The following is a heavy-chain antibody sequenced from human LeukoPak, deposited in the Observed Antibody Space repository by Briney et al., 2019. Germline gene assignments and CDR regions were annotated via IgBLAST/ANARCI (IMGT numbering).Heavy chain of an antibody. D-gene: IGHD2/OR15-2a*01. V-gene: IGHV4-59*01. CDR3: ASRSTADAFDI. CDR1: GGSISSYY. J-gene: IGHJ3*02. Sequence: SETLSLTCTVSGGSISSYYWSWIRQPPGKGLEWIGYIYDSGSTNYNPSLKSRVTISVDTSKNQFSLKLSSVTAADTAVFYCASRSTADAFDIWGQGTMVTVSS. CDR2: IYDSGST.